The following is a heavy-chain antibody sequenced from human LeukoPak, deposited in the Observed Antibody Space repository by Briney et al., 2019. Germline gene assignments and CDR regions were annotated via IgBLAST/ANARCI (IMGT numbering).Heavy chain of an antibody. Sequence: SETLSCTRTVYAGSISSYYWSWIRQPPGKGLEWIVYTYDSGSNNYNPSLKSRVTISVDTSKNQFSLKLSSVTAADTAVYYCARHLPLDCSSTSCYYMDVWGKGTTVTVSS. CDR1: AGSISSYY. J-gene: IGHJ6*03. CDR3: ARHLPLDCSSTSCYYMDV. CDR2: TYDSGSN. D-gene: IGHD2-2*01. V-gene: IGHV4-59*01.